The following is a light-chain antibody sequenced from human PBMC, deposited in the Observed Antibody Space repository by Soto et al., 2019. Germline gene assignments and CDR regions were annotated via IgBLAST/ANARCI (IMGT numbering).Light chain of an antibody. CDR1: SSNIGNNY. V-gene: IGLV1-51*01. J-gene: IGLJ2*01. CDR2: DTN. CDR3: GTWDSGLSAGV. Sequence: QSVLTQPPSVSAAPGQKVTISCSGSSSNIGNNYVSWYQQLPATAPILLIYDTNKRPPGIPDRFSGSKSGTSATLGITGLQTGDEADYYCGTWDSGLSAGVFGGGTQLTV.